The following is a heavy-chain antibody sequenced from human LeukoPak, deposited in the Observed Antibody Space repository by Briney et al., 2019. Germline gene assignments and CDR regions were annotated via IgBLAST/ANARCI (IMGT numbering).Heavy chain of an antibody. J-gene: IGHJ4*02. CDR1: GFTFSDYW. CDR2: INSDGSTT. Sequence: GGSLRLSCAVSGFTFSDYWMHWVRQAPGKGLVWVSRINSDGSTTHYADSVKGRFTISRDNAKNTPYQQMNSLRADDTAVYYCAPDPIPEYWGQGTLVSVSS. CDR3: APDPIPEY. V-gene: IGHV3-74*01.